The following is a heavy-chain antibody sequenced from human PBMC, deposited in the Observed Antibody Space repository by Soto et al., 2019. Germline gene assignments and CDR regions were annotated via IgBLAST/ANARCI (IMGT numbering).Heavy chain of an antibody. Sequence: QVQLQESGPGLVKPSQTLSLICTVSGGSITTGDYYWSRIRQHPGKGLEWIGYNYRSGSTLYNPSLKSRITISVDTSKIQSSLSLSSVTAADAAVYYCVSVFYLAGPGQNYFDLWGQGTLVTVSS. D-gene: IGHD6-13*01. CDR3: VSVFYLAGPGQNYFDL. V-gene: IGHV4-31*03. J-gene: IGHJ4*02. CDR2: NYRSGST. CDR1: GGSITTGDYY.